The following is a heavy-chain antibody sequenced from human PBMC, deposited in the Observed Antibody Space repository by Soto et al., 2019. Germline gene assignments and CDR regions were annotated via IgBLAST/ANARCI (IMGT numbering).Heavy chain of an antibody. D-gene: IGHD2-15*01. CDR3: AVMVVAATPDAFDI. Sequence: GASVKVSCKACGDTFTSXDINWVRQATGQGLEWMGWMNPNSGNTGYAQKFQGRVTMTRNTSISTAYMELSSLRSEDTAVYYCAVMVVAATPDAFDIWGQGTMVTVSS. J-gene: IGHJ3*02. V-gene: IGHV1-8*01. CDR2: MNPNSGNT. CDR1: GDTFTSXD.